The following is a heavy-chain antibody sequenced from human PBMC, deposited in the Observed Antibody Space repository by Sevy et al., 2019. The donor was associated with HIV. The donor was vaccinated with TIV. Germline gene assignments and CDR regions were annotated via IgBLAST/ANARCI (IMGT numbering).Heavy chain of an antibody. Sequence: GGSLRLSCAASGFTFSSYAMSWVRQTPGKGLEWVSAISGSDGRTYYIDSVKGRFTITRDNSKNTVDLQMSSLRADDTAFYYCVREAFIHTGCHSLADFWGQGTLVTVSS. CDR2: ISGSDGRT. CDR3: VREAFIHTGCHSLADF. V-gene: IGHV3-23*01. CDR1: GFTFSSYA. J-gene: IGHJ1*01. D-gene: IGHD5-18*01.